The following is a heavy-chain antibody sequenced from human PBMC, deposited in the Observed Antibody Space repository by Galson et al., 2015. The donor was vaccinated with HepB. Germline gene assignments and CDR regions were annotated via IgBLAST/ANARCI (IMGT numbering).Heavy chain of an antibody. CDR2: ISYDGSNK. D-gene: IGHD6-13*01. CDR1: GFTFSSYA. V-gene: IGHV3-30*04. CDR3: ARDLGGAAARPFDY. J-gene: IGHJ4*02. Sequence: SLRLSCAASGFTFSSYAMHWVRQAPGKGLEWVAVISYDGSNKYYADSVKGRFTISRDNSKNTLYLQMNSLRAEDTAAYYCARDLGGAAARPFDYWGQGTLVTVSS.